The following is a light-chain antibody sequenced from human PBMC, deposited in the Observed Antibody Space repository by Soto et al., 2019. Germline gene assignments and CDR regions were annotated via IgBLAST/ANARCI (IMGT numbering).Light chain of an antibody. CDR1: SSDIGVYNY. CDR2: EVS. CDR3: TSSSSTVVI. V-gene: IGLV2-14*01. J-gene: IGLJ2*01. Sequence: QSALTQPASVSGSLGQSITIPCTGTSSDIGVYNYVSWYQHHPGKAPKLMLYEVSVRPSGVSNRFSGSKSGNTASLTISRLQADDEADYYCTSSSSTVVIFGGGTKLTVL.